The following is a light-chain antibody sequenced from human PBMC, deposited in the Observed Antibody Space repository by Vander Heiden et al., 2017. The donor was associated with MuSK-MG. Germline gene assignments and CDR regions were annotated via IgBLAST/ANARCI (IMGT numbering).Light chain of an antibody. Sequence: EIVFSQSPATLSLSLGERATLSCRASQSVSSYLAWYQQKPGQAPRLLIYDASNRATGIPARFSGSGSGTDFTLTIDSLEPEDFAVYYCQQRSNWPLTFGGGTKVEI. J-gene: IGKJ4*01. CDR2: DAS. V-gene: IGKV3-11*01. CDR1: QSVSSY. CDR3: QQRSNWPLT.